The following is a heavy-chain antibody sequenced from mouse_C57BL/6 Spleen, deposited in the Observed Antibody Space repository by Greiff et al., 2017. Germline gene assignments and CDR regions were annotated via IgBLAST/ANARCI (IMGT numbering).Heavy chain of an antibody. J-gene: IGHJ2*01. CDR1: GFTFSSYG. D-gene: IGHD2-4*01. CDR3: ARPFYYDYDVGFDY. Sequence: EVQLQQSGGDLVKPGGSLKLSCAASGFTFSSYGMSWVRQTPDKRLEWVATISSGGSYTYYPDSVKGRFTISRDNAKNTLYLQMSSLKSEDTAMYYCARPFYYDYDVGFDYWGQGTTLTVSS. CDR2: ISSGGSYT. V-gene: IGHV5-6*01.